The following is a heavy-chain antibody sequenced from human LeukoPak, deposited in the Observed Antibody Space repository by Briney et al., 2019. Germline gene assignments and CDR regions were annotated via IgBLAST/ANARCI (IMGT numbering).Heavy chain of an antibody. D-gene: IGHD3-10*01. CDR2: INTNTGNP. J-gene: IGHJ5*02. CDR3: ARDPPRRITMVRGVFDP. Sequence: ASVKVSCKASGYTFTSYAMNWVRQAPGQGLEWMGWINTNTGNPTYAQGFTGRFVFSLDTSVSTAYLQISSLKAEDTAVYYCARDPPRRITMVRGVFDPWGQGTLVTVSS. V-gene: IGHV7-4-1*02. CDR1: GYTFTSYA.